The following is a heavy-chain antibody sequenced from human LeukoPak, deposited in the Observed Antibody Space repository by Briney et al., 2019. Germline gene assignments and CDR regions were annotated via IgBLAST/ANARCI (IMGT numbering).Heavy chain of an antibody. CDR3: AKLTYYDFWSGYGMDV. CDR1: GFTLRSHG. J-gene: IGHJ6*02. V-gene: IGHV3-30*18. Sequence: GGSLRLSCAASGFTLRSHGMHWVRQAPGKGLEWVAVISYDESNKHYADSVKGRFTISRDNSKNTLYLQMNSLRAEDTAVYYCAKLTYYDFWSGYGMDVWGQGTTVTVSS. D-gene: IGHD3-3*01. CDR2: ISYDESNK.